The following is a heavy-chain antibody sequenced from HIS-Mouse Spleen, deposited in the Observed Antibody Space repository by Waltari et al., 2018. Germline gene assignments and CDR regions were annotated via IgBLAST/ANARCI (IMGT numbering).Heavy chain of an antibody. J-gene: IGHJ2*01. CDR2: SYYSGST. CDR1: GGSLRSRRYY. V-gene: IGHV4-39*07. CDR3: AREIPYSSSWYDWYFDL. D-gene: IGHD6-13*01. Sequence: QLQLQESGPGLVKPSETLSLTCTVPGGSLRSRRYYWGWIRQPPGKGLEWIGSSYYSGSTYYNPSLKSRVTISVDTSKNQFSLKLSSVTAADTAVYYCAREIPYSSSWYDWYFDLWGRGTLVTVSS.